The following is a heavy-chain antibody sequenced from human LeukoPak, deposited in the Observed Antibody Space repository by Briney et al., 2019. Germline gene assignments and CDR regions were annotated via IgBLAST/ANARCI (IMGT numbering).Heavy chain of an antibody. CDR3: ASTIRFLEWLSYLDY. V-gene: IGHV3-48*01. CDR1: GFTFSSYS. J-gene: IGHJ4*02. D-gene: IGHD3-3*01. CDR2: ISSSSSTI. Sequence: GGSLRLSCAASGFTFSSYSMNWVRQAPGKGLEWVSYISSSSSTIYYADSVKGRFTVSRDNSKNSLYLQMNSLRAEDTAVYYCASTIRFLEWLSYLDYWVQGTLVTVSS.